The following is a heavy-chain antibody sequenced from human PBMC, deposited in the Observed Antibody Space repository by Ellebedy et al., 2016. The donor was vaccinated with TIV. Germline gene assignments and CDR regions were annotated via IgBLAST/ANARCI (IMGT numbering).Heavy chain of an antibody. Sequence: GESLKISYAASGFTLSNYWMSWVRQPPGKGLEWVANIKEDGSAKYYVDSVKGRFTISRDNAKNSLYLQMNSLRAEDTAVYYCARDTLLPATTGLDYWGPGTLVTVSS. D-gene: IGHD3-10*01. V-gene: IGHV3-7*01. CDR1: GFTLSNYW. CDR2: IKEDGSAK. J-gene: IGHJ4*02. CDR3: ARDTLLPATTGLDY.